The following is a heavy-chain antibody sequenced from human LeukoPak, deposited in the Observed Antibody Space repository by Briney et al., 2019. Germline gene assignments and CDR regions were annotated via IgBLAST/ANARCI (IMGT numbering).Heavy chain of an antibody. D-gene: IGHD1-26*01. Sequence: GGSLRLSGAASGFTFSFYGMNWVRQAPGKGLEWVSYISSGSSTINYADSVKGRITISRDNAKSSIYLQVNSLRDEDTAVYYCARDTPGRGYFDYWGQGTPVTVSS. CDR3: ARDTPGRGYFDY. CDR2: ISSGSSTI. J-gene: IGHJ4*02. V-gene: IGHV3-48*02. CDR1: GFTFSFYG.